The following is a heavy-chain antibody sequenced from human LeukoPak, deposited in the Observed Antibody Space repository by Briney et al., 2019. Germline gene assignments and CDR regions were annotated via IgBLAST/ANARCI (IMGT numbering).Heavy chain of an antibody. Sequence: SETLFLTCSVSGCPIGGGYWSWIRQPPGKALEWIGYIYTTGRTNYNPSLKSRVTISVDTSKNQFSLKLNSVTAADTAVYYCAKILGSGVWYGFDIWGQGTMVTVSS. CDR2: IYTTGRT. CDR1: GCPIGGGY. CDR3: AKILGSGVWYGFDI. D-gene: IGHD2-21*01. J-gene: IGHJ3*02. V-gene: IGHV4-4*09.